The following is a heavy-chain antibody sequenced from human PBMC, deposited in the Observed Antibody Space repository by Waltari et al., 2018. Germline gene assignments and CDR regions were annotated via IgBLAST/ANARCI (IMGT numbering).Heavy chain of an antibody. CDR1: GCTFRTFA. D-gene: IGHD1-1*01. CDR3: ARARIATGSRYYFDY. Sequence: EVPLVESGGGLVQPGGSLSLSCAASGCTFRTFAMHWVRQAPGKGLEYVSSISSNGGSTYYANSVKGRFTISRDNSKNTLYLQMGSLRAEDMAVYYCARARIATGSRYYFDYWGQGTLVTVSS. V-gene: IGHV3-64*01. CDR2: ISSNGGST. J-gene: IGHJ4*02.